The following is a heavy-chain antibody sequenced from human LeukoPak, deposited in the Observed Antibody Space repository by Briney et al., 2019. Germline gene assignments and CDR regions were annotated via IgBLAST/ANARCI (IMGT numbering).Heavy chain of an antibody. CDR1: AYTFTDYY. V-gene: IGHV1-2*02. D-gene: IGHD1-1*01. Sequence: ASVKVSCKASAYTFTDYYMHWVRQAPGQGLEWTGWINPNSGGTNYAQKFQGRVTMTRDTSISTAYMELSRLRSDDTAVYYCARASGGGTYDFDYWGQGTLVTVSS. CDR3: ARASGGGTYDFDY. CDR2: INPNSGGT. J-gene: IGHJ4*02.